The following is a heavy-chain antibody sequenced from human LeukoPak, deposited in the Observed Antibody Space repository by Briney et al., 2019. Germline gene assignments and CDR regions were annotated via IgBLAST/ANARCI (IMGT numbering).Heavy chain of an antibody. D-gene: IGHD3-3*02. J-gene: IGHJ6*03. CDR3: ARASFLEWPSYYMDV. CDR2: IYYSGST. Sequence: SETLSLTCTVSGGSISGYYWTWIRQPPGKGLEWIGYIYYSGSTYYNPSLKSRVTISVDTSKNQFSLKLSSVTAADTAVYYCARASFLEWPSYYMDVWGKGTTVTVSS. CDR1: GGSISGYY. V-gene: IGHV4-30-4*08.